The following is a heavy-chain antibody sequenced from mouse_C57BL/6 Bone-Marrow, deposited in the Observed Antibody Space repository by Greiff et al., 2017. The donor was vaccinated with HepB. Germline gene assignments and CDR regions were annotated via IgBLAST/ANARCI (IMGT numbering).Heavy chain of an antibody. CDR2: IDPEDGET. CDR3: ARPHWYFDV. J-gene: IGHJ1*03. Sequence: VHLKQSGAELVKPGASVKLSCTASGFNIKDYYMHWVKQRNEQGLEWIGRIDPEDGETKYAPKFQGKATITADTSSNTAFLQLSSLTSADTAVSCSARPHWYFDVWGTGTTVTVSS. CDR1: GFNIKDYY. V-gene: IGHV14-2*01.